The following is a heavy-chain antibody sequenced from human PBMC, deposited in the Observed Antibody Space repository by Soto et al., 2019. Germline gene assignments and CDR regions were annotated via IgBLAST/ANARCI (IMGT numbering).Heavy chain of an antibody. V-gene: IGHV2-5*02. CDR3: AHRRIGVSQWTDGDFDS. CDR2: IYWDDDK. Sequence: QITLKESGPTLVKPTQTLTLTCTFSGFSLSTSGVGVGWIRQPPGKALEGLVIIYWDDDKRYRPSLRSRLTISKDTYKHQVVIIMTNVDPEDTATYFWAHRRIGVSQWTDGDFDSWGQGILVTVSS. D-gene: IGHD3-3*01. J-gene: IGHJ4*02. CDR1: GFSLSTSGVG.